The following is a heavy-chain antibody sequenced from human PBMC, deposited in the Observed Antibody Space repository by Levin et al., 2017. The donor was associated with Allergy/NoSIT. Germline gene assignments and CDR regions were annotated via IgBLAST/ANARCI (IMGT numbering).Heavy chain of an antibody. J-gene: IGHJ6*02. CDR1: GDSVSSNSAA. CDR2: TYYRSKWYN. D-gene: IGHD3-16*01. V-gene: IGHV6-1*01. Sequence: LRLSCAISGDSVSSNSAAWNWIRQSPSRGLEWLGRTYYRSKWYNDYAVSVKSRITINPDTSKNQFSLQLNSVTPEDTAVYYCAKGGDGAGLYYYYGMDVWGQGTTVTVSS. CDR3: AKGGDGAGLYYYYGMDV.